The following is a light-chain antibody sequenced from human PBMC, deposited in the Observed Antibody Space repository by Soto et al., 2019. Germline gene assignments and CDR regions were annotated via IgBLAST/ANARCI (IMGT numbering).Light chain of an antibody. J-gene: IGKJ1*01. Sequence: EIVLTQSPGTLSLSPGERPTLSCRGSQSVRSRYLAWYQQKRGQAPRLXIYDASSRATGILDRFSGSGAGTDFTLTISRLESEDVAVDYCQQYGSSTTTFGQGTKVDIK. CDR1: QSVRSRY. CDR3: QQYGSSTTT. CDR2: DAS. V-gene: IGKV3-20*01.